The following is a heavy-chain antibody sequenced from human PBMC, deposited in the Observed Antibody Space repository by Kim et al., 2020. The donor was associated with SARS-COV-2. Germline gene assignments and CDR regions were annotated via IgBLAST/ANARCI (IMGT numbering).Heavy chain of an antibody. J-gene: IGHJ3*02. CDR3: ARVVAVAGTLFLDAFDI. Sequence: LKSRFTISLDTSKNQYSLKLSSVTAADTAVYYCARVVAVAGTLFLDAFDIWGQGTMVTVSS. V-gene: IGHV4-59*01. D-gene: IGHD6-19*01.